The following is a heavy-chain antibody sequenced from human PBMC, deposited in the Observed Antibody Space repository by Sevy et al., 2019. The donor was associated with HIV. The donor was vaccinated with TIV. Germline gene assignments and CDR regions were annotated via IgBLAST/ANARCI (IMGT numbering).Heavy chain of an antibody. J-gene: IGHJ3*02. CDR1: GDSVSSNSAA. Sequence: QSQTLSLTCAISGDSVSSNSAAWNWIRQSPSRGLEWLGRTYYRSKWYNDYAISVKSRITINPDTSKNQFSLQLNSVTPEDTAVYYCARVTDPYSSSPQGAFDIWGQWTMVTVSS. CDR3: ARVTDPYSSSPQGAFDI. D-gene: IGHD6-6*01. V-gene: IGHV6-1*01. CDR2: TYYRSKWYN.